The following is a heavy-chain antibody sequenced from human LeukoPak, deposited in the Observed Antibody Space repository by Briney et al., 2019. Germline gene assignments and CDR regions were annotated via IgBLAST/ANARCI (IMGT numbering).Heavy chain of an antibody. CDR2: IYYSGST. J-gene: IGHJ4*02. D-gene: IGHD3-22*01. CDR3: ARHFHYYDSNPSFGY. V-gene: IGHV4-59*08. Sequence: SETLSLTCTVSGGSISSYYWGWIRQPPGKGLEWIGYIYYSGSTNYNPSLKSRVTISVDTSKNQFSLKLSSVTAADTAVYYCARHFHYYDSNPSFGYWGQGTLVTVSS. CDR1: GGSISSYY.